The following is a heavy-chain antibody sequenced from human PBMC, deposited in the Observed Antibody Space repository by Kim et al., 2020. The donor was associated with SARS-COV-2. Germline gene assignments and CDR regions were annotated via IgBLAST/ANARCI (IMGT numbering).Heavy chain of an antibody. CDR3: TTLPQSDYLDY. Sequence: TDYAAPVKGRFTISRDDSKNTLYLQMNSLKTEDTAVYYCTTLPQSDYLDYWGQGTLVTVSS. V-gene: IGHV3-15*01. CDR2: T. J-gene: IGHJ4*02. D-gene: IGHD7-27*01.